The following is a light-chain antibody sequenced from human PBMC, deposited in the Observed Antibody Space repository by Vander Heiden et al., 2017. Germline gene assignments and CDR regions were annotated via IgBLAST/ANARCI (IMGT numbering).Light chain of an antibody. J-gene: IGKJ2*01. CDR2: DAS. CDR3: QQYDNHPRT. Sequence: DIQMTQSASFLSASVGDRVTITCQASQDISNDLNWYQQKPGKAPKLLIYDASNLETGVPSRFSGSGSGTDFTFTISSLQPEDIATYYCQQYDNHPRTFGQGTNLEIK. V-gene: IGKV1-33*01. CDR1: QDISND.